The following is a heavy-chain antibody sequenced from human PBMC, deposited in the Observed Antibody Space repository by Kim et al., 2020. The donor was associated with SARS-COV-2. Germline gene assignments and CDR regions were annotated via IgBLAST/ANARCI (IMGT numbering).Heavy chain of an antibody. CDR2: ISGDGGST. CDR1: GFTFEDYA. V-gene: IGHV3-43*02. J-gene: IGHJ5*02. Sequence: GGSLRLSCAASGFTFEDYAMHWVRQAPGKGLEWVSLISGDGGSTYYADSVKGRFTISRDNSKNSLYLQMHSLRTEDTALYYCAKDIFYSGSGRDPFDPWGQGKLVTVSS. D-gene: IGHD3-10*01. CDR3: AKDIFYSGSGRDPFDP.